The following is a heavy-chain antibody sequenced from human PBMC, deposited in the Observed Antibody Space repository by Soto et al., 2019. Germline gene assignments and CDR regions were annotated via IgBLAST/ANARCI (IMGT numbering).Heavy chain of an antibody. CDR2: IYHSGTT. CDR1: CGSISSTNW. J-gene: IGHJ4*02. D-gene: IGHD3-10*01. CDR3: ATRFDGFGNYEY. V-gene: IGHV4-4*02. Sequence: SETLSLTCAVSCGSISSTNWWTWVRQPPGKGLEWIGEIYHSGTTNYIPSLKSRVTISVDKSKNQFSLKLTSVTAADTAVYYCATRFDGFGNYEYWGQGNLVTVSS.